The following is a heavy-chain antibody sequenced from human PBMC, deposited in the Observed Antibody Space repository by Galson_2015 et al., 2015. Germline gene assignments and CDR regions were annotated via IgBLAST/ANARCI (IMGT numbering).Heavy chain of an antibody. J-gene: IGHJ5*02. CDR2: ISSSSYI. D-gene: IGHD6-13*01. CDR1: GFTFSSYS. CDR3: ARDPGSLIAADSYNWFDP. V-gene: IGHV3-21*01. Sequence: SLRLSCAASGFTFSSYSMNWVRQAPGKGLEWVSSISSSSYIYYADSVKGRFTISRDNAKNSLYLQMNSLRAEDTAVYYCARDPGSLIAADSYNWFDPWGQGTLVTVSS.